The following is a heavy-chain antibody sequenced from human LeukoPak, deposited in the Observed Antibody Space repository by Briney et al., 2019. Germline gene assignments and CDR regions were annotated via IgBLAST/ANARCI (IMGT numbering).Heavy chain of an antibody. J-gene: IGHJ4*02. CDR2: IYYSGST. D-gene: IGHD3-22*01. CDR1: GGSISSGSYY. Sequence: SETLSLTCTVSGGSISSGSYYWSWIRQPPGKGLEWIGYIYYSGSTNYNPSLKSRVTISVDTSKNQFSLKLSSVTAADTAVYYCARGPAYDSSGYSLDYWGQGTLVTVSS. V-gene: IGHV4-61*01. CDR3: ARGPAYDSSGYSLDY.